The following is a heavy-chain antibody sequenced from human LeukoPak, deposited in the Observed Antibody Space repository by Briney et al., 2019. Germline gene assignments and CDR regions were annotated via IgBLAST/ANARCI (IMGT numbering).Heavy chain of an antibody. J-gene: IGHJ4*02. D-gene: IGHD3-16*01. Sequence: GGSLRLSCAGSGFTFSSYEMNWVRQAPGKGLEWVSYINSGSSTIYYAPSVKGRFTISRDNAKNSLYLQMKSLRAEDTAVYYCARDLVGGDYWGQGTLVTVSS. CDR2: INSGSSTI. CDR1: GFTFSSYE. V-gene: IGHV3-48*03. CDR3: ARDLVGGDY.